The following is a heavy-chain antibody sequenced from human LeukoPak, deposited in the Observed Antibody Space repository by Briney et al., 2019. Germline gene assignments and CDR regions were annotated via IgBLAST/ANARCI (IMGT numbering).Heavy chain of an antibody. Sequence: GASVKVSCKASGGTFSSYAISWVRQAPGQGLEWMGGIIPIFGTANYAQKFQGRVTITTDESTSTAYMELSSLRSEDTAVYYCAGGGQLLHYYDSSGYWDWWGQGTLVTVSS. V-gene: IGHV1-69*05. CDR2: IIPIFGTA. D-gene: IGHD3-22*01. CDR1: GGTFSSYA. J-gene: IGHJ4*02. CDR3: AGGGQLLHYYDSSGYWDW.